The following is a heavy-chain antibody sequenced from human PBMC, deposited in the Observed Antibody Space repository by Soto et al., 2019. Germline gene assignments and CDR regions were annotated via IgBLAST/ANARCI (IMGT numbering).Heavy chain of an antibody. J-gene: IGHJ6*02. CDR2: IVVGSGNT. CDR1: GFTFTSSA. Sequence: ASVKVSCKASGFTFTSSAVQWVRQARGQRLEWIGWIVVGSGNTNYAQKFQERVTITRDMSTSTAYMELSSLRSEDTAVYYCAAAPIVVVPAAISCYGMDVWGQGTTVTVSS. CDR3: AAAPIVVVPAAISCYGMDV. V-gene: IGHV1-58*01. D-gene: IGHD2-2*01.